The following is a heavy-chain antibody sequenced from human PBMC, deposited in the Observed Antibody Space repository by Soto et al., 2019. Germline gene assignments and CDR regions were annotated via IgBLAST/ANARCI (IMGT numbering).Heavy chain of an antibody. Sequence: EVQLVESGGGLVQPGGSLRLSCAASGFTFSSHWMYWVRQAPGKGLVWVSRINSDGSSTSYADSVKGRFTISRDNAKNTRYLQMNSLRAEDTAVYYCAREYGDYPPSDYWGQGTLVTVSS. CDR3: AREYGDYPPSDY. J-gene: IGHJ4*02. V-gene: IGHV3-74*01. CDR1: GFTFSSHW. D-gene: IGHD4-17*01. CDR2: INSDGSST.